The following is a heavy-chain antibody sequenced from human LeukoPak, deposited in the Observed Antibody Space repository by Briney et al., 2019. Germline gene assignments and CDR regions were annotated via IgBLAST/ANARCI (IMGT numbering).Heavy chain of an antibody. J-gene: IGHJ4*02. CDR3: ARSHSSSLDPFDY. CDR2: IIPIFGTA. V-gene: IGHV1-69*13. CDR1: GGTFSSYA. D-gene: IGHD6-6*01. Sequence: SVKVSCKASGGTFSSYAISWVRQAPGQGLEWMGGIIPIFGTANYAQKFQGRVTITADESTSTAYMELSSLRSEDTAVYYCARSHSSSLDPFDYWGQGTLVTVSS.